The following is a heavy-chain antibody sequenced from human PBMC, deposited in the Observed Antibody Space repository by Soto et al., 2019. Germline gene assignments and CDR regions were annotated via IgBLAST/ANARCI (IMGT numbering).Heavy chain of an antibody. D-gene: IGHD6-13*01. CDR1: GFTFSNYA. Sequence: PGGSLRLSCAASGFTFSNYAMTWVRQAPGKGLEWILGISGSGESTYYADSVKGRFTISRDNSKYTLYLQMNSLRADDTAVYYCFLASAGSFDHWGQGTLVTVPQ. J-gene: IGHJ4*02. V-gene: IGHV3-23*01. CDR2: ISGSGEST. CDR3: FLASAGSFDH.